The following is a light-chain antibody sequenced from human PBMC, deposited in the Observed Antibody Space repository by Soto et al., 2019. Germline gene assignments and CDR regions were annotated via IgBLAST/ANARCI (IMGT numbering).Light chain of an antibody. CDR1: SSDVGGYNY. J-gene: IGLJ1*01. CDR3: GSFTSSITCL. CDR2: DVS. V-gene: IGLV2-14*01. Sequence: QSALTQPASVSGSPGQSITISCTGTSSDVGGYNYVSWYQQHPGKAPKLMIYDVSNRPSGVSNRFSGSKSGNTASLTISGLHAEDQADYYCGSFTSSITCLFGTGTKLTVL.